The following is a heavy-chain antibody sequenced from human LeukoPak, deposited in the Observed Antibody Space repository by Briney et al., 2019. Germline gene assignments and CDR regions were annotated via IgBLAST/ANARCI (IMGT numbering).Heavy chain of an antibody. J-gene: IGHJ4*02. CDR3: ARGDGYNFFDY. Sequence: GGSLILSCAVSGFSVTNNYMSWVRQAPGKGLEWVSVFYVGGATYYADSVKGRFTISRDNSENTLYLQMKSLRAEDTAVYYCARGDGYNFFDYWGQGTLVTVSS. D-gene: IGHD5-24*01. CDR1: GFSVTNNY. CDR2: FYVGGAT. V-gene: IGHV3-53*01.